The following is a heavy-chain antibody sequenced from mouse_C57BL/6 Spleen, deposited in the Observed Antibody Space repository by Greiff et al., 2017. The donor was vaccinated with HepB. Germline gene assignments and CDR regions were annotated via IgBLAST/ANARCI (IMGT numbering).Heavy chain of an antibody. Sequence: EVQGVESGGGLVQSGRSLRLSCATSGFTFSDFYMEWVRQAPGKGLEWIAASRNKANDYTTEYSASVKGRFIVSRDTSQSILYLQMNALRAEDTAIYYCARDPYYAAMDYWGQGTSVTVSS. CDR3: ARDPYYAAMDY. V-gene: IGHV7-1*01. CDR2: SRNKANDYTT. CDR1: GFTFSDFY. J-gene: IGHJ4*01. D-gene: IGHD1-1*02.